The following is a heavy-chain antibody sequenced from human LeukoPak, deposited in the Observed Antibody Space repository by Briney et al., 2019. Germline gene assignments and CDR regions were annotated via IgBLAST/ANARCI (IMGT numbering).Heavy chain of an antibody. CDR3: AKTVWSRLAAGLDS. CDR1: GGSLSGSSYY. Sequence: PSETLSLTYSVSGGSLSGSSYYWGWIRQPPGKGLEWIGNIYNRGSTYYNPSLKSRVIMSIDTSKNQFSLKVNSVTATDTAVYYCAKTVWSRLAAGLDSWGQGTLVTVSS. J-gene: IGHJ4*02. V-gene: IGHV4-39*01. D-gene: IGHD2-21*02. CDR2: IYNRGST.